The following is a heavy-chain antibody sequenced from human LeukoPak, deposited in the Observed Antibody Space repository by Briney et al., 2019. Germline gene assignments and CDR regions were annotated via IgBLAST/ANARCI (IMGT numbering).Heavy chain of an antibody. V-gene: IGHV3-23*01. D-gene: IGHD2-2*01. J-gene: IGHJ6*01. Sequence: PGGSLRLSCATSGFTFSSSAMNWVRQAAGKGLEWVSSTCGSGDITYYADSVKGRFTVSRDNSNNMLYLQMNSLRADDTAIYFCAKGRSVSCYGAMDVWGQGTTVIVSS. CDR2: TCGSGDIT. CDR3: AKGRSVSCYGAMDV. CDR1: GFTFSSSA.